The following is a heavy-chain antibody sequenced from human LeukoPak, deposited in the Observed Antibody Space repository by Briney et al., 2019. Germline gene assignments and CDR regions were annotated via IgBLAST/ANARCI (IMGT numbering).Heavy chain of an antibody. J-gene: IGHJ3*02. Sequence: ASVKVSCKASGGTFSSYAISWVRQAPGQGLEWMGGIIPIFGTANYAQKFQGRVTITTDESTSTAYMELSSLRSEDTAVYYCARSLIFHYDNSGALDIWGQGTMVTVSS. CDR3: ARSLIFHYDNSGALDI. CDR1: GGTFSSYA. CDR2: IIPIFGTA. D-gene: IGHD3-22*01. V-gene: IGHV1-69*05.